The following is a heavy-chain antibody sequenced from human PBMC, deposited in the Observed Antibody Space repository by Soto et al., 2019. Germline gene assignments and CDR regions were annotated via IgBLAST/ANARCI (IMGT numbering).Heavy chain of an antibody. V-gene: IGHV4-30-2*01. CDR1: SGSISSGGYS. CDR3: ARAILLFPGGRFDP. D-gene: IGHD3-10*01. CDR2: IYHSGST. J-gene: IGHJ5*02. Sequence: SETLSLTCAVCSGSISSGGYSWSWIRQPPGKGLEWIGYIYHSGSTYYNPSLKSRVTISEDRSKNQFSLKLSSVTAADTAVYYCARAILLFPGGRFDPWGQGTQVTVS.